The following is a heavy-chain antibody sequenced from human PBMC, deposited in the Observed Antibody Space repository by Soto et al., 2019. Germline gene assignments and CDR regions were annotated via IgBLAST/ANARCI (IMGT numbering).Heavy chain of an antibody. V-gene: IGHV3-23*01. CDR3: ARTRTAFYRYYFDS. CDR1: GFTFRDCA. Sequence: GGSLRLSCSTSGFTFRDCAISWVRQAPGKGLEWVSRISGSGGATYYTDSVEGRFTISKDFSKSSVSLQMTGLRVDDTAVYYCARTRTAFYRYYFDSWGQGALVTVSS. CDR2: ISGSGGAT. J-gene: IGHJ4*02. D-gene: IGHD2-21*02.